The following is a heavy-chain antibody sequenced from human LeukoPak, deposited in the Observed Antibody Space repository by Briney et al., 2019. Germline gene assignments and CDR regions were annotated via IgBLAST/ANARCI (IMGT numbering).Heavy chain of an antibody. CDR3: ARIRDDSGWLVDY. D-gene: IGHD6-19*01. J-gene: IGHJ4*02. CDR2: IGLAGDT. V-gene: IGHV3-13*01. Sequence: GGSLRLSCAASGFTLSSYNMHWVRQGTGKGPEWVSAIGLAGDTYYVDSVKGRFTISRENAKNSLFLQMNSLRAGDTAVYYCARIRDDSGWLVDYWGQGVLVTVSS. CDR1: GFTLSSYN.